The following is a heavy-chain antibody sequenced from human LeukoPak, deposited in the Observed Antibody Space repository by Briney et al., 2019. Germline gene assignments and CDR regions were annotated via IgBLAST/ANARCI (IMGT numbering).Heavy chain of an antibody. V-gene: IGHV1-18*01. CDR2: ISAYNGNT. D-gene: IGHD6-19*01. CDR3: AREATKYSSGWPDAFDI. J-gene: IGHJ3*02. Sequence: ASVKVSCKASGYTFTSYGISWVRQAPGQGLEWMGWISAYNGNTNYAQKLQGRVTMTTDTSTSTAYMELRSLRSDDTAVYYCAREATKYSSGWPDAFDIWGQGTMVTVSS. CDR1: GYTFTSYG.